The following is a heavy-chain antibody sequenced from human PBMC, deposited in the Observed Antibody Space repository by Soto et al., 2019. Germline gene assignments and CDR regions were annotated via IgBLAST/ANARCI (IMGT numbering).Heavy chain of an antibody. CDR3: ARGRRCSGSHFDY. J-gene: IGHJ4*02. CDR2: INHSGST. D-gene: IGHD3-10*02. CDR1: GGSFSGYY. Sequence: QVQLQQLGAGLLKPSETLSLTCAVYGGSFSGYYLSWIRQPPWNGLEWIGEINHSGSTNYNPSLKSRVTISADTSTNQFSLKLSSVTAADTAVYYCARGRRCSGSHFDYWGQGTLVTVSS. V-gene: IGHV4-34*01.